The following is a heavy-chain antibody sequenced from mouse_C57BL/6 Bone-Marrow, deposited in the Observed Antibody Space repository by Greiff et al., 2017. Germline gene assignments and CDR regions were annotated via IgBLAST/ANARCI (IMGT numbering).Heavy chain of an antibody. J-gene: IGHJ3*01. CDR1: GYTFTSYW. V-gene: IGHV1-74*01. CDR3: AISGEGYRFAY. D-gene: IGHD3-2*02. CDR2: IHPSDSDT. Sequence: VQLQQPGAELVKPGASVKVSCKASGYTFTSYWMHWVKQRPGQGLEWIGRIHPSDSDTNYNQKFKGKATLTVDKSSSTAYMQLSSLTSGDSAVYYCAISGEGYRFAYWGQGTLVTVSA.